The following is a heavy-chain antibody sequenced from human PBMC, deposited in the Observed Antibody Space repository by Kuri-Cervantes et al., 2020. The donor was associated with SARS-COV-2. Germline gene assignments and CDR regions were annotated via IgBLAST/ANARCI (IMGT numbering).Heavy chain of an antibody. J-gene: IGHJ5*02. V-gene: IGHV1-69*13. CDR3: ATTAANYYDSSGYYYGGSWFDP. D-gene: IGHD3-22*01. CDR2: IIPIFGTA. CDR1: GGTFSSYA. Sequence: SVKVSCKASGGTFSSYAISWVRQAPGQGLEWMGGIIPIFGTANYAQKFQGRVTITADESTSTAYMELSSLRSEDTAVCYCATTAANYYDSSGYYYGGSWFDPWGQGTLVTVSS.